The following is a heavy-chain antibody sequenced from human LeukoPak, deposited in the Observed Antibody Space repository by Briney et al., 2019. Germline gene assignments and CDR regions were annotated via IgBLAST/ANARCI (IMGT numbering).Heavy chain of an antibody. V-gene: IGHV3-23*01. D-gene: IGHD3-3*01. CDR1: GITFSSYA. CDR3: AMEGFDI. J-gene: IGHJ3*02. CDR2: ISASGHNS. Sequence: GGSLRLSCAASGITFSSYAINWVRQAPGKGLEWVSIISASGHNSNYAESVKGRFTISRDNSKNTLYLQMNTLRVEDTAIYYCAMEGFDIWGQGTMVTVSS.